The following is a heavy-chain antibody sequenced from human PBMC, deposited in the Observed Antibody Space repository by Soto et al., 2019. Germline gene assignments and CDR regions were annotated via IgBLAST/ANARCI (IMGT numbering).Heavy chain of an antibody. J-gene: IGHJ5*02. CDR1: GFSFTGYY. CDR2: INAHSGGR. Sequence: ASVKVSCKASGFSFTGYYIHWLLQAPGQGLEWMGWINAHSGGREYAQKFQGRVTLTRDTSIATAYLTLTSLTSDDTAVYYCAKDSTRQLAYWLAPGGQGTRVTVSS. CDR3: AKDSTRQLAYWLAP. V-gene: IGHV1-2*02. D-gene: IGHD6-6*01.